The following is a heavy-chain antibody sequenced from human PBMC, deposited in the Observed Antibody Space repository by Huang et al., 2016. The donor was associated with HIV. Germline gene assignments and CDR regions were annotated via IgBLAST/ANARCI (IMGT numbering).Heavy chain of an antibody. CDR3: ATVDYYDTSGPQRGYFDN. V-gene: IGHV1-69*01. J-gene: IGHJ4*02. CDR1: GGSFRNFA. D-gene: IGHD3-22*01. Sequence: QVQLVQSGAEVKKPGSSVKVSCKASGGSFRNFAIGWGRQAPGQGLGWMGGLIPTLGTANYAQRFQGRVTIIADESTSTAYMELSSLRSEDTAVYYCATVDYYDTSGPQRGYFDNWGQGTLVTVSS. CDR2: LIPTLGTA.